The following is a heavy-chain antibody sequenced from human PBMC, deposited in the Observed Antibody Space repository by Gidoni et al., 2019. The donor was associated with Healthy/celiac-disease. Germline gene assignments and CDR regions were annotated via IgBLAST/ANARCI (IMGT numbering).Heavy chain of an antibody. V-gene: IGHV3-30*02. CDR2: LRYDGSNK. Sequence: QVQLVESGGGVVQPGGSLRLSCAASGFTFSSYGMHWVRQAPGKGLEWVAFLRYDGSNKYYAYSVKGRFTISRDNSKNTLYLQMNSLRAEDTAVYYCAKDLLATYYYDSSGYYFDYYYGMDVWGQGTTVTVSS. CDR3: AKDLLATYYYDSSGYYFDYYYGMDV. J-gene: IGHJ6*02. D-gene: IGHD3-22*01. CDR1: GFTFSSYG.